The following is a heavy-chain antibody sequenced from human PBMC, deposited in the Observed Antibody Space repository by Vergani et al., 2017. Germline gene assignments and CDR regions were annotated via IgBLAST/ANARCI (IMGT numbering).Heavy chain of an antibody. Sequence: QVQLQESGPGLVKPSGTLSLTCAVSGGSISSTNWWSWVRQPPGKGLEWIGEIYHSGKTNDNPSLKSRVTISVDKSKNQFSLKLSSVTAADTAVYFCARGGGRITIFGVGTDRYDYWGQGTLVTVSS. CDR2: IYHSGKT. J-gene: IGHJ4*02. D-gene: IGHD3-3*01. V-gene: IGHV4-4*02. CDR1: GGSISSTNW. CDR3: ARGGGRITIFGVGTDRYDY.